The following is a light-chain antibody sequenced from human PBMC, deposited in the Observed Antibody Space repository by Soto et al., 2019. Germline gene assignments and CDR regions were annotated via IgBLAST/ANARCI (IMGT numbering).Light chain of an antibody. CDR2: DAS. CDR3: QQYENLPLT. J-gene: IGKJ4*01. CDR1: QDISKY. V-gene: IGKV1-33*01. Sequence: DIQMTQSPSSLSASVGDRVTITCQARQDISKYLNWYQQRPGKAPKLMIFDASNLETAVPSRFSGSGSGTDFSFTISSLQPEDTATYFCQQYENLPLTFGGGTKVEIK.